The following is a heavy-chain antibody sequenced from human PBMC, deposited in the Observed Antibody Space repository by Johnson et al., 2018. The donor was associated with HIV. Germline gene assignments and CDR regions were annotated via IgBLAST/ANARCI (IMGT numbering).Heavy chain of an antibody. CDR3: ARDGVVVVPGGWGAFDI. CDR2: IRYDGSNK. CDR1: DFTFSNNA. J-gene: IGHJ3*02. D-gene: IGHD2-15*01. Sequence: QVQLVESGGGVVQPGRSLRLSCAASDFTFSNNAIHWVRQAPGKGLEWVAFIRYDGSNKYYADSVKGRFTISRDNSKNTLYLQMNSLRAEDTAVYYCARDGVVVVPGGWGAFDIWGQGTLVTVSS. V-gene: IGHV3-33*08.